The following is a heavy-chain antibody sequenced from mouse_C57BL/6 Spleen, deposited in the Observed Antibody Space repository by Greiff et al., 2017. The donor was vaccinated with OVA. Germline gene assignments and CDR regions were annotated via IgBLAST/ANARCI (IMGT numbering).Heavy chain of an antibody. J-gene: IGHJ2*01. CDR3: ARDSSAEGYFDY. V-gene: IGHV2-2*01. CDR1: GFSLTSYG. Sequence: HVLLLQSGPGLVQPSQSLSITCTVSGFSLTSYGVHWVRQSPGKGLEWLGVIWSGGSTDYNAALISRLSISKDNSKSQVFFKMNSLQADDTAIYYCARDSSAEGYFDYWGQGTTLTVSS. D-gene: IGHD3-2*02. CDR2: IWSGGST.